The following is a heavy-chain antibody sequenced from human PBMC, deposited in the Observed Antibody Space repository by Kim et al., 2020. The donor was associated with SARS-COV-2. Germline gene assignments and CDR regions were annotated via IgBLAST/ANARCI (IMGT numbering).Heavy chain of an antibody. CDR3: ARVWRGGSYSLGY. D-gene: IGHD1-26*01. J-gene: IGHJ4*02. V-gene: IGHV7-4-1*02. Sequence: YAQGFTGRFVFSLDTSVSTAYLQISSLKAEDTAVYYCARVWRGGSYSLGYWGQGTLVTVSS.